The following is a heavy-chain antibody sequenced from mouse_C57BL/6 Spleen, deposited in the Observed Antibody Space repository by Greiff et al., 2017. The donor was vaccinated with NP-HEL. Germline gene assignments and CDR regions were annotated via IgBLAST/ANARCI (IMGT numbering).Heavy chain of an antibody. CDR2: ISYDGSN. Sequence: DVQLQESGPGLVKPSQSLSLTCSVTGYSITSGYYWNWIRQFPGNKLEWMGYISYDGSNNYNPSLKNRISITRDTSKNQFFLKLNSVTTEDTAKYYCARGYLVLPLDYAMDYWGQGTSVTVSS. D-gene: IGHD1-1*01. V-gene: IGHV3-6*01. CDR1: GYSITSGYY. CDR3: ARGYLVLPLDYAMDY. J-gene: IGHJ4*01.